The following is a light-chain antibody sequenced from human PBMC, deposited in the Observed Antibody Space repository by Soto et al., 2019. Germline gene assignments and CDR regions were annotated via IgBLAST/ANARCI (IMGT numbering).Light chain of an antibody. CDR1: QSIGGF. V-gene: IGKV1-39*01. CDR2: AAS. Sequence: DIQMTQSPSSLSVSVGDRVTITCRASQSIGGFLNWYQQKLGKAPKPLIYAASSLQSGVPSRFSGSGSGTDFTLTISSLQPEDFATYYCQQSYSTPLTCGGGTKVES. CDR3: QQSYSTPLT. J-gene: IGKJ4*01.